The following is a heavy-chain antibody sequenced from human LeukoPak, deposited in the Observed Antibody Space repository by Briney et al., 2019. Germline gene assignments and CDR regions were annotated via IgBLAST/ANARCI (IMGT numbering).Heavy chain of an antibody. V-gene: IGHV3-33*01. CDR1: GFTFSTYG. J-gene: IGHJ4*02. CDR3: ARASGPFDY. D-gene: IGHD3-10*01. CDR2: IWYDGSNK. Sequence: PGGSLRLSCAASGFTFSTYGMHWVSQAPGKWMEWVAVIWYDGSNKYYADSVQGRFTISRDNSKNTLYLQMNSLRAEDTAVYSCARASGPFDYWGQGTLVTVSS.